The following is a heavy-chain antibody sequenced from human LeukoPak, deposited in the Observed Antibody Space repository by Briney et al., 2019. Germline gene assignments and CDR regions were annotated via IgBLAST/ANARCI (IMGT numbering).Heavy chain of an antibody. Sequence: GGSLRFSCEASGFTFSTCGFYWVRQAPGRGLEWVAVLWHDGRYEFYADAVKGRFTISRDNSTNTLFLEMNSLKVEGTAVYFCARERGGGSGTYFFDSWGQGTLVTVSS. J-gene: IGHJ4*02. CDR3: ARERGGGSGTYFFDS. CDR2: LWHDGRYE. CDR1: GFTFSTCG. D-gene: IGHD3-10*01. V-gene: IGHV3-33*02.